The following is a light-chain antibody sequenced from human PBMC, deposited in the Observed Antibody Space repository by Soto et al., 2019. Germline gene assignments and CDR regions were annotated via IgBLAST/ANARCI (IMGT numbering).Light chain of an antibody. CDR3: PQYKTCSRT. V-gene: IGKV1-5*03. J-gene: IGKJ1*01. CDR2: DGS. CDR1: QNINTW. Sequence: DIQMTQSPSTLSASVGDRITITCRASQNINTWLAWYQQIPGEAPKLLIYDGSTLERGVPSRFSGSGSGTEFTITISSPHPEDHATFYCPQYKTCSRTFGQGTTVE.